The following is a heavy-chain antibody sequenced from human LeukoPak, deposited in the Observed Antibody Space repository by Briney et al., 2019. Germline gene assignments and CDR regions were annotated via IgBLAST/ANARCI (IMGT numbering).Heavy chain of an antibody. CDR2: IKQDGSEK. V-gene: IGHV3-7*01. CDR3: ARLYRSGGSCYSCAFDI. D-gene: IGHD2-15*01. J-gene: IGHJ3*02. Sequence: PGGSLRLSCAASGLTFSSYWMSGVRQAPGKGLEWVANIKQDGSEKHYVDSVKGRFTISRDNAKNSLYLQMNSLRAEDTAVYYCARLYRSGGSCYSCAFDIWGQGTMVTVSS. CDR1: GLTFSSYW.